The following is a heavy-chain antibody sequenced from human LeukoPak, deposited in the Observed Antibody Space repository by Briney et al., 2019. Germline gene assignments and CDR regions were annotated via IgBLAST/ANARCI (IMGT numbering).Heavy chain of an antibody. Sequence: SETLSLTCAVSGGSISSSNWWSWVRQPPGKGLEWIGEIYHSGSTNYNPSLKSRVTISVDKSKNQFSLKLSSVTAADTAVYYCARASQQHEFNPTGPAFDYWGQGTLVTVSS. D-gene: IGHD6-13*01. V-gene: IGHV4-4*02. CDR3: ARASQQHEFNPTGPAFDY. CDR2: IYHSGST. J-gene: IGHJ4*02. CDR1: GGSISSSNW.